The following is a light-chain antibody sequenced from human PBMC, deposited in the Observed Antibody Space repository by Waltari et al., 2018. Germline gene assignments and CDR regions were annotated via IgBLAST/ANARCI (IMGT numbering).Light chain of an antibody. CDR2: GAS. Sequence: EIVMTQSPATLSVSPGERATLSCRASQGVSSSLAWYQEKPGQAPRLLIYGASTRATGIPGRISGSGSGAEFTLTISSLQCEDSAVYYCQQYNAWPRTFGQGTKLEVK. J-gene: IGKJ1*01. CDR3: QQYNAWPRT. V-gene: IGKV3-15*01. CDR1: QGVSSS.